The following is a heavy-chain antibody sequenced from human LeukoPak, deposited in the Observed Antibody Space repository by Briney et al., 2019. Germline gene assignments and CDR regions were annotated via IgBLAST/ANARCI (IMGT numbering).Heavy chain of an antibody. D-gene: IGHD3-22*01. J-gene: IGHJ1*01. Sequence: ASVKVSCKASGYTFINYGISWVRQAPGQGLEWMGIINPSGGSTSYAQKFQGRVTMTRDTSTSTVYMELSSLRSEDTAVYYCARVSGYYDSSGNFQHWGQGTLVTVSS. CDR1: GYTFINYG. CDR3: ARVSGYYDSSGNFQH. V-gene: IGHV1-46*01. CDR2: INPSGGST.